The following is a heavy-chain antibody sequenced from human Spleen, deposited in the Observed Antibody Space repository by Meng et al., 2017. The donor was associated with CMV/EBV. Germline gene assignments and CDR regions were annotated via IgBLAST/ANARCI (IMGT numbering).Heavy chain of an antibody. CDR2: IRSKANSYAT. V-gene: IGHV3-73*01. J-gene: IGHJ4*02. CDR1: GFTFSGSA. D-gene: IGHD2-2*02. Sequence: GESLKISCAASGFTFSGSAMHGVRQASGKGLEWVGRIRSKANSYATAYAASVKDRFTISRDDTKNTAYLQMNSLKTEDTAVYYCIRYCSSTSCYNPLYWGQGTLVTVSS. CDR3: IRYCSSTSCYNPLY.